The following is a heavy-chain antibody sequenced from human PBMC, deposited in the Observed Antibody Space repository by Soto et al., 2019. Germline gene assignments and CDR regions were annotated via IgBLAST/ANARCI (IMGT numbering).Heavy chain of an antibody. D-gene: IGHD6-6*01. Sequence: ASETLSLTCIVSGGSISSYYWTWIRQPPGKGLEWIGYIYYSGSTNYNPSLKSRVAISVDTSKSQFSLKLNSVTSADTAVYYCAGTIGARYNWFDPWGQGTLVTVSS. CDR3: AGTIGARYNWFDP. CDR2: IYYSGST. J-gene: IGHJ5*02. CDR1: GGSISSYY. V-gene: IGHV4-59*01.